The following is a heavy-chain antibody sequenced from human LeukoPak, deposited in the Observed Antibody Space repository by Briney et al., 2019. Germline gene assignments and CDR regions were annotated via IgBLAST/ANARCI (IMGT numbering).Heavy chain of an antibody. Sequence: GGTLRLSCAASGFTFSTYAMNCVRQAPGKGLEWVAFIAYDGSNKYYADSVKGRFTISRDNSKNTLSLQMNSLRAEDTAVYYCARDDYGGIDYWGQGTLVTVSS. J-gene: IGHJ4*02. CDR3: ARDDYGGIDY. V-gene: IGHV3-30*03. CDR1: GFTFSTYA. D-gene: IGHD4-23*01. CDR2: IAYDGSNK.